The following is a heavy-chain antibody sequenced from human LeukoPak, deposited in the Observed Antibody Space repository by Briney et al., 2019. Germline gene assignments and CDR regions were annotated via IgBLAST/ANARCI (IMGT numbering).Heavy chain of an antibody. J-gene: IGHJ2*01. V-gene: IGHV4-39*01. D-gene: IGHD3-22*01. CDR2: IYYSGST. CDR3: ARPAKNTMIVDWYFDL. Sequence: SETLSLTCIVSGGSLSSSTYYWGWIRQPPGKEPEWIGSIYYSGSTYYNPSLKSRVTMSVDTSKNQFSLKLTSVTAADTAVYYCARPAKNTMIVDWYFDLWGRGTLVTVST. CDR1: GGSLSSSTYY.